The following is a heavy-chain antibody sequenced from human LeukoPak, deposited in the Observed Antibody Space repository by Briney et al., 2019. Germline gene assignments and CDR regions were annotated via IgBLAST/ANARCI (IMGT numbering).Heavy chain of an antibody. V-gene: IGHV4-59*01. Sequence: SETLSLTCTVSGGSISSYYWSWVRQPPGKGLEWIGYIYYSGSTNYNPSLKSRVTLSVDTSKNQFSLKLSSVTAADTAVYYCARPNYGDYGSDAFDIWGQGTMVTVSS. CDR1: GGSISSYY. D-gene: IGHD4-17*01. CDR2: IYYSGST. J-gene: IGHJ3*02. CDR3: ARPNYGDYGSDAFDI.